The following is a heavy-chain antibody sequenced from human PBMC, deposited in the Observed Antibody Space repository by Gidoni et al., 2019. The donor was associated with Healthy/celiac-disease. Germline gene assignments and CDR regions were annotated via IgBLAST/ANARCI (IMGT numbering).Heavy chain of an antibody. Sequence: QLQLQESGPGLVKPSETLSLTCTVSGGSISSSSYYWGWIRQPPGKGLEWIGSIYYSGSTSYNPSLQSRVTISVDTSKNQFSLKLSSVTAADTAVYYCARHQKTVYNWNFQPWFDPWGQGTLVTVSS. J-gene: IGHJ5*02. D-gene: IGHD1-7*01. V-gene: IGHV4-39*01. CDR1: GGSISSSSYY. CDR2: IYYSGST. CDR3: ARHQKTVYNWNFQPWFDP.